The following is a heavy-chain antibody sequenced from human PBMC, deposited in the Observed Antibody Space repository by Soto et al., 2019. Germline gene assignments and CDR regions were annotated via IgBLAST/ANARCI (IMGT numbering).Heavy chain of an antibody. V-gene: IGHV1-18*01. Sequence: ASVKVSCKASGYTFTSYGISWVRQAPGQGLEWMGWISAYNGNTNYAQKLQGRVTMTTDTSTSTAYMELRSRRSDDTAVYYCGIERAYGERFVYWGQTTLGTVSS. CDR1: GYTFTSYG. J-gene: IGHJ4*02. CDR3: GIERAYGERFVY. D-gene: IGHD4-17*01. CDR2: ISAYNGNT.